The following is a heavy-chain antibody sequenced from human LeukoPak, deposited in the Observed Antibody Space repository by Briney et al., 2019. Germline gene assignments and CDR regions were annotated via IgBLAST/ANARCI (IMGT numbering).Heavy chain of an antibody. CDR1: GFTFSSYG. V-gene: IGHV3-30*02. CDR3: ARDPYSASYGAYYYYYMDV. Sequence: GGSLRLACAASGFTFSSYGMHWVRQAPGKGLEWVAFIRYDGSNKYYADSVKGRFTISRDNSKNTLYLQMNSLRAEDTAVYYCARDPYSASYGAYYYYYMDVWGKGTTVTISS. D-gene: IGHD1-26*01. J-gene: IGHJ6*03. CDR2: IRYDGSNK.